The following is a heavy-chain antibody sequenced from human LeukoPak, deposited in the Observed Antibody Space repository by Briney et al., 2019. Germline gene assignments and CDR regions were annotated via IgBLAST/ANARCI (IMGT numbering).Heavy chain of an antibody. D-gene: IGHD6-19*01. Sequence: GGSLRLSCAASGFTVSSNYMTWVRQAPGKGLQWVSVIYAGGNAYYADSVKGRFTISRDNSKNTLYLQMNSLRVEDTAIYYCARVLGSGITKSGHDAFDMWGQGTMVTVSS. CDR2: IYAGGNA. V-gene: IGHV3-53*01. CDR1: GFTVSSNY. CDR3: ARVLGSGITKSGHDAFDM. J-gene: IGHJ3*02.